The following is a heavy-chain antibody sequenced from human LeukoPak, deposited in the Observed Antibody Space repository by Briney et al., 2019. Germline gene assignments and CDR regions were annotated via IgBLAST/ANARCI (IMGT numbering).Heavy chain of an antibody. CDR1: GFTFDDYA. D-gene: IGHD1-26*01. CDR3: SKSESGSYYRPLDC. Sequence: GGSLRLSCAASGFTFDDYAMHWVRQAPGKGLEWVSGISWHSGTIDYADSVKGRFTISRDNAKNSLYLQMNSLRAEDTALYYCSKSESGSYYRPLDCWGQGTLVTVSS. J-gene: IGHJ4*02. V-gene: IGHV3-9*01. CDR2: ISWHSGTI.